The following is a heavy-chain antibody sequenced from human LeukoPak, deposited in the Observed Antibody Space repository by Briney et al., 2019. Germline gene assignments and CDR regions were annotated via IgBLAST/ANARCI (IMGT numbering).Heavy chain of an antibody. CDR1: GYSISSGYY. J-gene: IGHJ5*02. Sequence: SETLSLTCTVSGYSISSGYYWGWIRQPPGKGLEWIGSIYHSGSTYYNPSLKSRVTISVDTSKNQFSLKLSSVTAADTAVYYCARDSSGYSSGWYSPNWFDPWGQGTLVTVSS. D-gene: IGHD6-19*01. CDR2: IYHSGST. CDR3: ARDSSGYSSGWYSPNWFDP. V-gene: IGHV4-38-2*02.